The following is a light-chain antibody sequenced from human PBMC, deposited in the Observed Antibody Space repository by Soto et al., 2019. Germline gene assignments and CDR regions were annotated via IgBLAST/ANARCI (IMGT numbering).Light chain of an antibody. Sequence: QSVLTQPPSASGSPGQSVTISCSGTSSYVGGYDYVSWYQQHPAKATKLIIYEVTKRPSGIPDRFSGSKSGITASLTVSGLQAEDEADYYCSSSAGSNNLVFGGGTKLTVL. J-gene: IGLJ2*01. CDR3: SSSAGSNNLV. CDR1: SSYVGGYDY. CDR2: EVT. V-gene: IGLV2-8*01.